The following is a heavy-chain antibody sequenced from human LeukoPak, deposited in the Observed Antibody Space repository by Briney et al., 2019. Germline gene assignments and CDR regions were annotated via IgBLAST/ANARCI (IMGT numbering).Heavy chain of an antibody. D-gene: IGHD5-18*01. V-gene: IGHV3-11*01. Sequence: LSLTCAVYGGSFSGYYWSWIRQPPGKGLEWITYISGSGTTIYHADSVKGRFTISRDNAKNSVYLQMNSLRDEDTAVYYCARPTDSSVDYWGQGTLVTVSS. CDR3: ARPTDSSVDY. CDR2: ISGSGTTI. J-gene: IGHJ4*02. CDR1: GGSFSGYY.